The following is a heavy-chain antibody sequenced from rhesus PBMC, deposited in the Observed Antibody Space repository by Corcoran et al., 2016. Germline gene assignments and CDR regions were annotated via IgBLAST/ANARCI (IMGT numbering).Heavy chain of an antibody. CDR3: ARHSTTVAVHFDY. Sequence: QVQLQESGPGLVKPLETLSLTCAVSGGSISRTYWRWIRPAPGKGLEWIGYIYGRGSSTNYNPSLKSRVTLSVDTSKNQLSLKLSSVTAADTAVYYCARHSTTVAVHFDYWGQGVLVTVSS. V-gene: IGHV4S11*01. CDR1: GGSISRTY. J-gene: IGHJ4*01. CDR2: IYGRGSST. D-gene: IGHD4-29*01.